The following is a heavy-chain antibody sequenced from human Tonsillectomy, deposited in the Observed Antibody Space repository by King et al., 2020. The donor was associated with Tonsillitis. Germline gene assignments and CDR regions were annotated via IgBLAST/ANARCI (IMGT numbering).Heavy chain of an antibody. J-gene: IGHJ4*02. D-gene: IGHD4-23*01. CDR1: GYTFSSYG. Sequence: VQLVESGSEVKKPVASGKVSCKASGYTFSSYGISWVRQAPGQGLERMGWISAYNGNRNYAQTLQGRVTMTTDTSTSTAYMELRSLRSDDTAVYYCARMTTVVKGRGGFFDYWGQGTLVTVSS. V-gene: IGHV1-18*01. CDR2: ISAYNGNR. CDR3: ARMTTVVKGRGGFFDY.